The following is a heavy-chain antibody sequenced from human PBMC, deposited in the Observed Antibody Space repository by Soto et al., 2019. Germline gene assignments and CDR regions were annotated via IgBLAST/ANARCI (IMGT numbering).Heavy chain of an antibody. CDR3: ARDDGGESGRFTFDN. J-gene: IGHJ4*02. D-gene: IGHD1-26*01. V-gene: IGHV3-74*03. Sequence: GGSLRLSCAASGFTFTHYRIHWVRQPPGKGLEWVGRINSDGARIEYGDSVKGRFTISRDNAHNIVFLQMNSLRAEDTAVYYCARDDGGESGRFTFDNWGQGTRGTISS. CDR2: INSDGARI. CDR1: GFTFTHYR.